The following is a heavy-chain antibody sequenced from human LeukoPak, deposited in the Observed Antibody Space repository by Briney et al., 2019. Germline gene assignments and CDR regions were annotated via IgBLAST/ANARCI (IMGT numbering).Heavy chain of an antibody. D-gene: IGHD3-9*01. J-gene: IGHJ4*02. CDR2: ISYDGSNK. CDR1: GFTFSSYA. CDR3: ARDPGGRYFDWSQDY. Sequence: GGSLRLSCAASGFTFSSYAMHWVRQAPGKGLEWVAVISYDGSNKYYADSVKGRFTISRDNSKNTLYLQMNSLRAEDTAVYYCARDPGGRYFDWSQDYWGQGTLVTVSS. V-gene: IGHV3-30-3*01.